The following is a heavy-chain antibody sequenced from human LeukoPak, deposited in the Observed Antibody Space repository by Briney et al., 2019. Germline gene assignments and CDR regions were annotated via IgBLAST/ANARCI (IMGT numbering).Heavy chain of an antibody. Sequence: GGSLRLSCLDSGFTFSSYWMSWVRQAPGKGLEWVANIKQDGSDKYYVDSVKGRFTISRDNAKNSLYLQMNSLRAEDTAVYFCASAPRWVRAAWAHSFNIWGQGTMVTVSS. CDR1: GFTFSSYW. D-gene: IGHD2-15*01. CDR3: ASAPRWVRAAWAHSFNI. J-gene: IGHJ3*02. CDR2: IKQDGSDK. V-gene: IGHV3-7*01.